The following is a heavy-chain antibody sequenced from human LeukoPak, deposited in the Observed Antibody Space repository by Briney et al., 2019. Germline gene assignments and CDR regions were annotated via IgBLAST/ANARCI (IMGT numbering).Heavy chain of an antibody. CDR3: ATSAGGFGELSSWFDP. CDR2: IYYSGST. CDR1: GGSISSYY. V-gene: IGHV4-59*01. D-gene: IGHD3-10*01. J-gene: IGHJ5*02. Sequence: SETLSLTCTVSGGSISSYYWSWIRQPPGKGLEWIGYIYYSGSTNYNSPLKSRVTISVDTSKNQFSLKLSSVTAADTAVYYCATSAGGFGELSSWFDPWGQGTLVTVSS.